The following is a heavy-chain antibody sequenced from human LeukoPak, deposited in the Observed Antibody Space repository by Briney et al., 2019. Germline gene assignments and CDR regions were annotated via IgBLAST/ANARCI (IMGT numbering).Heavy chain of an antibody. CDR1: GGSISSSSYY. J-gene: IGHJ4*02. D-gene: IGHD1-26*01. Sequence: SETLSLTCTVSGGSISSSSYYWGWIRQPPGKGLEWIGSIYYSGSTYYNPSLKSRVTISVDTSKNQFSLKLSSVTAADTAVYYCARDSRWESPYWGQGTLVTVSS. V-gene: IGHV4-39*07. CDR3: ARDSRWESPY. CDR2: IYYSGST.